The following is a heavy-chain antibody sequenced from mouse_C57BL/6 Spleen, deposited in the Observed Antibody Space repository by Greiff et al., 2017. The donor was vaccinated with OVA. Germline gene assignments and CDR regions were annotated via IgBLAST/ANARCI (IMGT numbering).Heavy chain of an antibody. V-gene: IGHV1-62-2*01. D-gene: IGHD3-2*02. CDR3: ASTEEGGGYAWYLDV. Sequence: VQRVESGAELVKPGASVKLSCKASGYTFTEYTIHWVKQRSGQGLEWIGWFYPGSGSIKYNEKFKDKATLTADKSSSTVYMELSRLTSEDSAVYCCASTEEGGGYAWYLDVGAKGTTVTVSS. J-gene: IGHJ1*03. CDR1: GYTFTEYT. CDR2: FYPGSGSI.